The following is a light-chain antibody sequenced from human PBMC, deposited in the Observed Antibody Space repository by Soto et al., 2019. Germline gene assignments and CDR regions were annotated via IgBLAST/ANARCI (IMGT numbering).Light chain of an antibody. CDR3: QHYGSSLALT. V-gene: IGKV3-20*01. CDR2: GSS. J-gene: IGKJ4*01. Sequence: EIVLTQSPGTLSLSPGERATLSCRTSQSISSRYLSWYQHKPGQAPRLLIYGSSSRATGVPDRFSGSGSGTDFTLTINRLEPEDFAVYYCQHYGSSLALTFGGGTKVEI. CDR1: QSISSRY.